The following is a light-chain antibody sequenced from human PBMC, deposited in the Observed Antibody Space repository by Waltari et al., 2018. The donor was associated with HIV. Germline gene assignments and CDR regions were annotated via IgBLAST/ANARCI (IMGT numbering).Light chain of an antibody. CDR1: SSDVGAYNY. CDR3: SSFTTSNSRL. Sequence: QSALTQPASVSGSPGQSITVSCPGTSSDVGAYNYVTWYQQPPGTAPKLVVDEVSNRPSGITYRLSCSKSGNTASLTISGLQTEDEGDYYCSSFTTSNSRLFGGGTKVTVL. J-gene: IGLJ2*01. CDR2: EVS. V-gene: IGLV2-14*01.